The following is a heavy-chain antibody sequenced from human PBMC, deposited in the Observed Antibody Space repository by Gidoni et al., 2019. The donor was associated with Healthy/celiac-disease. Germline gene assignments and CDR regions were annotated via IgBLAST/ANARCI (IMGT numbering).Heavy chain of an antibody. CDR2: ISGSGGST. CDR1: GFTFSSYA. J-gene: IGHJ4*02. Sequence: EVQLLESGGGLVQPGGSLRLYCAASGFTFSSYAMSWVRQAPGKGLEWVSAISGSGGSTYYADSVKGRFTISRDNSKNTLYLQMNSLRAEDTAVYYCAKVGLIVVVPAALDYWGQGTLVTVSS. CDR3: AKVGLIVVVPAALDY. D-gene: IGHD2-2*01. V-gene: IGHV3-23*01.